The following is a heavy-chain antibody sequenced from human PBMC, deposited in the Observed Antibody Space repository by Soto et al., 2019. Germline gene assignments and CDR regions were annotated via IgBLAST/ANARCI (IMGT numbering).Heavy chain of an antibody. Sequence: QVHLVQSGAEVKKPGASVKVSCKGSGYIFTTYGITWVRQAPGQGLEWMGWISAHNGNTNYAQKLQGRVTVTRDTSPSTAYMEMRNLRSDDTAVYYCARGRYGDYWGQGALVIVSS. CDR3: ARGRYGDY. CDR2: ISAHNGNT. V-gene: IGHV1-18*01. J-gene: IGHJ4*02. CDR1: GYIFTTYG. D-gene: IGHD1-1*01.